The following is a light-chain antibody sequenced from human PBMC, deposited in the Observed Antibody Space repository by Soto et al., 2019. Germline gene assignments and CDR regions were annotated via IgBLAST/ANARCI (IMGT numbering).Light chain of an antibody. CDR1: SSNIGNNY. Sequence: QSVLTQPPSVSAAPGQKVTISCSGSSSNIGNNYVSWYQQLPGTAPKLLIYDKKRRPSGIPERFSGSKSGTSATLGITGLQTGDEADYYCGTWDSSLSALYVFGTGTKVTVL. V-gene: IGLV1-51*01. CDR3: GTWDSSLSALYV. J-gene: IGLJ1*01. CDR2: DKK.